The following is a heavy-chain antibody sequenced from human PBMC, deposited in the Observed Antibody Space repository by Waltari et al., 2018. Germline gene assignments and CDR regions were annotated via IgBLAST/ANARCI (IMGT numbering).Heavy chain of an antibody. J-gene: IGHJ4*02. CDR2: IRSKPNWGTT. CDR3: TREADYSYSYEFDY. CDR1: GFTFGDYA. Sequence: EVQLVASGGGLVQPGRSLRLSCTASGFTFGDYAMSWVRQAPGKGLEWVGFIRSKPNWGTTEYAGSVKSILTNSRDDSKSIAYLQRKSLKTDDTAVYYGTREADYSYSYEFDYWGQGTLVTVSS. V-gene: IGHV3-49*04. D-gene: IGHD4-4*01.